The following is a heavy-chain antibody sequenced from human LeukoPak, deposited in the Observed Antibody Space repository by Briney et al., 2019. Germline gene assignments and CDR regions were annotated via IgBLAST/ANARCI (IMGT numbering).Heavy chain of an antibody. CDR3: ALGDYGAPFDY. CDR1: GFTFSSYS. D-gene: IGHD4-17*01. Sequence: KPGGSLRLSCAASGFTFSSYSMNWVRQAPGKGLEWVSSISSSSSYIYYADSVKGRFTISRDNAKNSLYLQMYSLRAEDTAVYYCALGDYGAPFDYWGQGTLVTVSS. CDR2: ISSSSSYI. J-gene: IGHJ4*02. V-gene: IGHV3-21*01.